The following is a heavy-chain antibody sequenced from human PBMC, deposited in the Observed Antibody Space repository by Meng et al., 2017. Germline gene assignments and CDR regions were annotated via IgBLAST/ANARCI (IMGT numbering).Heavy chain of an antibody. Sequence: SETLSLTCAVYGGSFSGYYWSWIRQPPGKGLEWIGEMNHSGSTNYNPSLKSRVTISVDTPKNQFSLKLSSVTAADTAVYYCARGRGYSSSSAGYWGQGTLVTVSS. V-gene: IGHV4-34*01. J-gene: IGHJ4*02. CDR2: MNHSGST. D-gene: IGHD6-6*01. CDR3: ARGRGYSSSSAGY. CDR1: GGSFSGYY.